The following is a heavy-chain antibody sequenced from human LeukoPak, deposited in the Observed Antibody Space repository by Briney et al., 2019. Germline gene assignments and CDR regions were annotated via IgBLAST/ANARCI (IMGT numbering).Heavy chain of an antibody. V-gene: IGHV4-34*01. D-gene: IGHD6-13*01. Sequence: PSETLSLTCAVYGGSFSGYYWSWIRQPPGKGLEWIGEINHSGSTNYNPSLKSRVTISVDTSKNQFSLKLSSVTAADTAVYYCARGLLDQQQLVLNRWFDPWGQGTLVTVSS. J-gene: IGHJ5*02. CDR1: GGSFSGYY. CDR3: ARGLLDQQQLVLNRWFDP. CDR2: INHSGST.